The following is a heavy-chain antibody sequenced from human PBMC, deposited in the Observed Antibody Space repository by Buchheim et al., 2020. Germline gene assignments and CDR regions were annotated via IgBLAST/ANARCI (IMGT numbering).Heavy chain of an antibody. CDR2: ISSISDTI. CDR1: GFTFSTYS. CDR3: ARLSGYPGGY. J-gene: IGHJ4*02. Sequence: EVQLVESGGDLVQPGGSLRLSCAASGFTFSTYSMNWVRQAPGQGLEWVSYISSISDTIFYADSVKGRFTISTDNAKNSLYLQMNSLRDEDTAVYYCARLSGYPGGYWGQGTL. V-gene: IGHV3-48*02. D-gene: IGHD3-22*01.